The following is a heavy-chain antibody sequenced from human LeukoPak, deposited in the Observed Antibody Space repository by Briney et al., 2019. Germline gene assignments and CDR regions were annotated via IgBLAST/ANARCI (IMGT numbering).Heavy chain of an antibody. CDR3: ASLNATEGYYYKISWYFDL. J-gene: IGHJ2*01. D-gene: IGHD3-22*01. CDR1: GFTFSSYA. Sequence: PGGSLRLSCAASGFTFSSYAMHWVRQAPGKGLEWVAVISYDGSNIYYADSVKGRFTISRDNSKNTLYLQMNSLRAEDTAVYYCASLNATEGYYYKISWYFDLWGRGTLVTVSS. V-gene: IGHV3-30-3*01. CDR2: ISYDGSNI.